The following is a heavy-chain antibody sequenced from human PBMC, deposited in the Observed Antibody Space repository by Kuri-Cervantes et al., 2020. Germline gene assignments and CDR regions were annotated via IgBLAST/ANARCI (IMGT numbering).Heavy chain of an antibody. CDR2: IVVGSGYT. Sequence: SVKVSCKASGGTFSSYAISWVRQAPGQRLEWMGWIVVGSGYTKFAQKFQERVTITRDMSTNTAYLELSSLRSEDTAVYYCAADFDYQGVIRFYYYMHVWGTGTTVTVSS. J-gene: IGHJ6*03. V-gene: IGHV1-58*02. CDR1: GGTFSSYA. CDR3: AADFDYQGVIRFYYYMHV. D-gene: IGHD3-16*02.